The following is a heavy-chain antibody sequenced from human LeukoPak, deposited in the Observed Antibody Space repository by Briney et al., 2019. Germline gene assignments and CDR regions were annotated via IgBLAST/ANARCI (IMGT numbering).Heavy chain of an antibody. CDR3: AREGGGSGNS. Sequence: PSETLSPTCTVSGGSITNYYWSWIRQPPGKGLEWIGYIYYSGSTNYNPSLKSRVTMSVDTSKNQFSLRLNSVTAADTAVYYCAREGGGSGNSWGQGTLVTVSS. CDR2: IYYSGST. CDR1: GGSITNYY. J-gene: IGHJ5*02. V-gene: IGHV4-59*01. D-gene: IGHD3-10*01.